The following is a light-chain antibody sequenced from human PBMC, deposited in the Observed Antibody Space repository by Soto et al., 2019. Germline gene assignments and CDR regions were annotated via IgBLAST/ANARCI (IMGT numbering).Light chain of an antibody. CDR3: GTWDSSLSAVL. CDR1: SSDIGNNY. V-gene: IGLV1-51*01. Sequence: QSVLTQPPSVSEAPGQRVTISCSGSSSDIGNNYVSWYQQLPGTAPKLFINDNNKRPSGIPDRFSGSKSGTSATLGITGLQTGDEADYYCGTWDSSLSAVLFGGGTKVTVL. J-gene: IGLJ3*02. CDR2: DNN.